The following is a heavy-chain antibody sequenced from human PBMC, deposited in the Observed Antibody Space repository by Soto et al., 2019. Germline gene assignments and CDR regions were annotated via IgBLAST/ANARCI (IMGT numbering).Heavy chain of an antibody. Sequence: QVQLVESGGGVVQPGRSLRLSCAASGFTFSNYAMHWVRQAPGKGLEWVAVISYDETNKYYADSVKGRFTISRDNSKNTLFLQMISLRAEETAVFYCSRVGPQGIVEDAFDIWGQGTMVTVSS. CDR1: GFTFSNYA. CDR2: ISYDETNK. CDR3: SRVGPQGIVEDAFDI. D-gene: IGHD3-22*01. J-gene: IGHJ3*02. V-gene: IGHV3-30-3*01.